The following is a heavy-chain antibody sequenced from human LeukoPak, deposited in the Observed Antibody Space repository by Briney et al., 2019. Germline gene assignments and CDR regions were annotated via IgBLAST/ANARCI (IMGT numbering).Heavy chain of an antibody. J-gene: IGHJ6*03. Sequence: PSETLSLTCAVYGGSFSGYYWSWIRQPPGKGLEWIGEISHSGSTNYNPSLKSRVTISVDTSKNEFSLKLSSVTAADTAVYYCARGWGPTRFYHMDVWGKGTTVTVSS. V-gene: IGHV4-34*01. CDR1: GGSFSGYY. D-gene: IGHD3-16*01. CDR3: ARGWGPTRFYHMDV. CDR2: ISHSGST.